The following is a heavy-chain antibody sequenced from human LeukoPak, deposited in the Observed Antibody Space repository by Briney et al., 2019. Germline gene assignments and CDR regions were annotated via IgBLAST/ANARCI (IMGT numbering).Heavy chain of an antibody. J-gene: IGHJ5*02. V-gene: IGHV4-30-4*08. CDR1: GGSTSSGDYY. CDR3: ARDGGGGVIDPIPYNWFDP. CDR2: IYYSGST. Sequence: SETLSLTCTVSGGSTSSGDYYWSWIRQPPGKGLEWIGYIYYSGSTYYNPSLKSRVTISVDTSKNQFSLKLSSVTAADTAVYYCARDGGGGVIDPIPYNWFDPWGQGTLVTVSS. D-gene: IGHD3-16*01.